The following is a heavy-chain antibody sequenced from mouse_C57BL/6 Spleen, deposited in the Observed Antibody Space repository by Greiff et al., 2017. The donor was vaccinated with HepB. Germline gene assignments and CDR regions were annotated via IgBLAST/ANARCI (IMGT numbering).Heavy chain of an antibody. CDR3: AITVYSNYGYYAMDY. Sequence: VQLQQSGPGLVQPSQSLSITCTVSGFSFTSYGVHWVRQSPGKGLEWLGVIWSGGSTDYNAAFISRLSISKDNSKSQVFFKMNSLQADDTAIYYCAITVYSNYGYYAMDYWGQGTSVTVSS. J-gene: IGHJ4*01. CDR2: IWSGGST. V-gene: IGHV2-2*01. CDR1: GFSFTSYG. D-gene: IGHD2-5*01.